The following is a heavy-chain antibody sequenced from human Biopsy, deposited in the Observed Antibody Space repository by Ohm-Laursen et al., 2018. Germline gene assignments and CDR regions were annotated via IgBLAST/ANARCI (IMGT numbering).Heavy chain of an antibody. D-gene: IGHD1-7*01. V-gene: IGHV1-69*04. J-gene: IGHJ3*02. CDR1: GGTFGGSP. CDR3: AKDQLHTTSSVGAAFEI. CDR2: IIPVVGLT. Sequence: SSVKVSCKTSGGTFGGSPITWLRQAPGQGLEWIGKIIPVVGLTTYAPRFQGRVTVTADTSTNTVYMDLSSLRSEDTAVYYCAKDQLHTTSSVGAAFEIWGPGTLVTVS.